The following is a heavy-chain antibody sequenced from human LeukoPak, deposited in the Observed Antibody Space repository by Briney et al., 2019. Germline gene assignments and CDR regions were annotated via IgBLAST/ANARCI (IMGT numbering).Heavy chain of an antibody. J-gene: IGHJ4*02. D-gene: IGHD6-19*01. V-gene: IGHV1-2*06. CDR3: ARYSGWYFSSNHELDY. CDR1: GYTFTGYY. CDR2: INPNSGGT. Sequence: ASVKVSCKASGYTFTGYYMHWVRQAPGQGLEWMGRINPNSGGTNYAQKFQGRVTMTRDTSISTAYMELSSLRSEDTAVYYCARYSGWYFSSNHELDYWGQGTLVTVSS.